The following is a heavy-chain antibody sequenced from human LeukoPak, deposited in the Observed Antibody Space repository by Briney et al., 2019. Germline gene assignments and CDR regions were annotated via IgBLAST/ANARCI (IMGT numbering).Heavy chain of an antibody. Sequence: ASVKVSCKASGYTFSDYYIHWVRQAPGQGLEWMGWINPNSGATSYAQKFQGRVTMTRDMSITTAYMELSRLRSDDTALYYCARAPISMIEVVTTRNNWFDPWGRGTLVTVSS. V-gene: IGHV1-2*02. J-gene: IGHJ5*02. CDR2: INPNSGAT. CDR3: ARAPISMIEVVTTRNNWFDP. CDR1: GYTFSDYY. D-gene: IGHD3-22*01.